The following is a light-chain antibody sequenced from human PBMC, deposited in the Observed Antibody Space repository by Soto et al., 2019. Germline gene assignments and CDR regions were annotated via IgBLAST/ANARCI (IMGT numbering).Light chain of an antibody. Sequence: EVVLTQSPGTLSLSPGERATLFCRASETVTSDYLAWYQQKPGQAPRLLFYGASRRAAGIPDRFSGSGSGTDFTLIISRLEPEDFVVYYCHQYGTSPWTFGQGTKVEIK. CDR1: ETVTSDY. CDR2: GAS. J-gene: IGKJ1*01. CDR3: HQYGTSPWT. V-gene: IGKV3-20*01.